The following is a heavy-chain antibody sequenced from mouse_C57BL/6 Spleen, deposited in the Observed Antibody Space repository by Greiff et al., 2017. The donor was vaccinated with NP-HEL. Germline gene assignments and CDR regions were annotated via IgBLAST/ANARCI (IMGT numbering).Heavy chain of an antibody. CDR3: ARSGSSYVDWYFDV. CDR2: INPSSGYT. J-gene: IGHJ1*03. V-gene: IGHV1-4*01. D-gene: IGHD1-1*01. CDR1: GYTFTSYT. Sequence: QVQLQQSGAELARPGASVKMSCKASGYTFTSYTMHWVKQRPGQGLEWIGYINPSSGYTKYNQKFKDKATLTADKSSSTSYMQLSSLTSEDSAVYYCARSGSSYVDWYFDVWGTGTTVTVSS.